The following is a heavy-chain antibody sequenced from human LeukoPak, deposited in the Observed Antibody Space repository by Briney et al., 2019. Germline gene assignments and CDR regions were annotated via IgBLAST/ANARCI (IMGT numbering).Heavy chain of an antibody. D-gene: IGHD4-11*01. CDR1: GFTFSSYW. V-gene: IGHV3-74*01. Sequence: GGSLRLSCAASGFTFSSYWMHWVRQAPGKGLVWVSRINTDGSSTSYADSVKGRFTISRDNAKNTLYLQMNSLRAEDTAVYYCARGRRDYSNGGDYWGQGTLVTVSS. J-gene: IGHJ4*02. CDR2: INTDGSST. CDR3: ARGRRDYSNGGDY.